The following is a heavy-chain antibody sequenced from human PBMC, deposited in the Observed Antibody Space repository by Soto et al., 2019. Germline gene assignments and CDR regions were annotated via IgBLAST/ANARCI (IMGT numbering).Heavy chain of an antibody. CDR3: TKDDRVDTAMVTGYYYHFGMDV. D-gene: IGHD5-18*01. V-gene: IGHV3-43*01. CDR1: GFIFADYT. CDR2: ITWDGGRA. J-gene: IGHJ6*02. Sequence: PGGSLRLSCAASGFIFADYTMHWVRQAPGKGLEWVSLITWDGGRAYYADSVKGRFTISRDNSKNSLYLQMNSLRTEDTASYYCTKDDRVDTAMVTGYYYHFGMDVWGPGTTGTVSS.